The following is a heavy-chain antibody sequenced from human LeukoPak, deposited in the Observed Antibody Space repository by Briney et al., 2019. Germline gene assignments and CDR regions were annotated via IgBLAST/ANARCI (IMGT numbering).Heavy chain of an antibody. Sequence: PGGSLRLSCAASGFTFSSYAMSWVRQAPGKGLEWVANINQDGSERYYVGSVKGRFTISRDNAKNSLYLQVNSLRAEDMAVYYYARDTYGDLGYWGQGTLVTVSS. CDR1: GFTFSSYA. CDR3: ARDTYGDLGY. V-gene: IGHV3-7*04. CDR2: INQDGSER. D-gene: IGHD4-17*01. J-gene: IGHJ4*02.